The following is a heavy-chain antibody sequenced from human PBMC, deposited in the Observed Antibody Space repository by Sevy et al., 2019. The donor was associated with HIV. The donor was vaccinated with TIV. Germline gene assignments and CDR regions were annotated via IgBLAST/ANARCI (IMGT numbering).Heavy chain of an antibody. J-gene: IGHJ2*01. CDR1: GFSFSRYD. Sequence: GGSLRLSCAASGFSFSRYDMHWVRQAAGGGLEWVSAIDTTDGFYYDDSVKGRFTISRDDAKKFMYLQMDSLRVGDTAVYYCARDGDTIPVAVPNGYFDLWGRGTLVTVSS. D-gene: IGHD6-19*01. V-gene: IGHV3-13*01. CDR3: ARDGDTIPVAVPNGYFDL. CDR2: IDTTDGF.